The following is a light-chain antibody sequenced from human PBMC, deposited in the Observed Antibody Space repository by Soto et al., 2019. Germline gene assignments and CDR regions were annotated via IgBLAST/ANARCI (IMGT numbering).Light chain of an antibody. Sequence: QSALTQPASVSGSPGQSITISCTGTSSDVGGYNFVSWYQQHPGKDPKLMIYDVSNRPSGVSNRFSGSKSGNTASLTISGLQAEDEVDYYCNSYTSSSTRVFGTGTKVTVL. CDR3: NSYTSSSTRV. J-gene: IGLJ1*01. V-gene: IGLV2-14*01. CDR2: DVS. CDR1: SSDVGGYNF.